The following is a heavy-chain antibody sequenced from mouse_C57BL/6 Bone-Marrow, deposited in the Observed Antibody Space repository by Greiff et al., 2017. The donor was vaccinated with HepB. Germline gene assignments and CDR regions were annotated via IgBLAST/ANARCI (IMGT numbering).Heavy chain of an antibody. D-gene: IGHD2-4*01. CDR2: IDPSDSET. J-gene: IGHJ3*01. CDR1: GYTFTSYW. V-gene: IGHV1-52*01. CDR3: ARYGGYDYLAWFAY. Sequence: SSFHLSCKASGYTFTSYWMHWVKQRPIQGLEWIGNIDPSDSETHYNQKFKDKATLTVDKSSSTAYMQLSSLTSEDSAVYYCARYGGYDYLAWFAYWGQGTLVTVSA.